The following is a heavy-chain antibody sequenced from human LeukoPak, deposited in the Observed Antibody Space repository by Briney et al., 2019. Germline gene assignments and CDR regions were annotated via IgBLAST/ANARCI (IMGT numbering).Heavy chain of an antibody. Sequence: GASVKVSCKASGYTFTSYGISWVRQAPGQGLEWMGWISAYNGNTNYAQKLQGRVTMTTDTSTSTAYMELRSLRSDDTAVYYCARDLRLMTTVTTCGYWGQGTLVTVSS. CDR2: ISAYNGNT. J-gene: IGHJ4*02. CDR3: ARDLRLMTTVTTCGY. D-gene: IGHD4-17*01. V-gene: IGHV1-18*01. CDR1: GYTFTSYG.